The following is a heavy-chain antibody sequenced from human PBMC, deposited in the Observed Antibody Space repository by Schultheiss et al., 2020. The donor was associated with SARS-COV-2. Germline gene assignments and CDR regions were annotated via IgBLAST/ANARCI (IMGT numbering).Heavy chain of an antibody. Sequence: SETLSLTCGVSGGSISSSNWWSWVRQPPGKGLEWIGEIYHSGSTNYNPSLKSRVTISVDKSKNQFSLKLSSVTAEDTAEYYCASRRWLQGDYWGQGTLVTVSS. D-gene: IGHD5-24*01. CDR2: IYHSGST. CDR3: ASRRWLQGDY. CDR1: GGSISSSNW. V-gene: IGHV4-4*02. J-gene: IGHJ4*02.